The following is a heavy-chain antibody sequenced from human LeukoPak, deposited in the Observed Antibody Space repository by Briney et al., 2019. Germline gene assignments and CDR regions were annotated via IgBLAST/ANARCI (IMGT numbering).Heavy chain of an antibody. Sequence: ASVKVSCKASVYTFTSYGISWVLQAPGPGLESMGWISAYNGNTNYAQKLHCRVTMTTDTSTSTAYMELRSLRSDDTAVYYCARLLTWDYWGQGTLLTVSS. J-gene: IGHJ4*02. CDR3: ARLLTWDY. CDR2: ISAYNGNT. V-gene: IGHV1-18*01. CDR1: VYTFTSYG.